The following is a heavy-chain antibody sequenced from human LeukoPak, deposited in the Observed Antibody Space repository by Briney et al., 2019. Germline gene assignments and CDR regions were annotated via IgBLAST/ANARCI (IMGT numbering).Heavy chain of an antibody. V-gene: IGHV3-23*01. Sequence: PGGSLRLSCAVSGFTFSSYSMSWVRQAPGKGLEWVSAISGSGGSTYYADSVKGRFTISRDNSKNTLYLQMNSLRAEDTAVYYCAKGGKGYDYVWGSYRYNLHHYWYFDLWGRGTLVTVSS. J-gene: IGHJ2*01. D-gene: IGHD3-16*02. CDR3: AKGGKGYDYVWGSYRYNLHHYWYFDL. CDR1: GFTFSSYS. CDR2: ISGSGGST.